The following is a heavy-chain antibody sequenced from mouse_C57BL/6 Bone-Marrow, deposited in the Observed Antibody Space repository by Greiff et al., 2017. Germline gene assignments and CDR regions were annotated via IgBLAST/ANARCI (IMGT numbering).Heavy chain of an antibody. J-gene: IGHJ1*03. Sequence: VQLQQSGAELARPGASVKLSCKASGYTFTSYGISWVKQRTGQGLEWIGEIYPRSGNTYYNEKFKGKATLTADKSSSTAYMGLRSLTSEDSAVYFCARHALLRSYWYFDVWGTGTTVTVTS. CDR3: ARHALLRSYWYFDV. CDR2: IYPRSGNT. D-gene: IGHD1-1*01. CDR1: GYTFTSYG. V-gene: IGHV1-81*01.